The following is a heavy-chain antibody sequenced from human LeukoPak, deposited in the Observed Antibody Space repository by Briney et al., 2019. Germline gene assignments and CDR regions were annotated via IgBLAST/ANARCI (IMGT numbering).Heavy chain of an antibody. J-gene: IGHJ6*01. CDR2: ISSSGSYI. Sequence: GGSLRLSCAASGFTFSSYDMNWVRQAPGKGLEWVASISSSGSYIYYADSMKGRGTISRDNAKDSLYLQVNNLRAEDTAVYYCVRAPDYGMDVWGQGTTVTVSS. V-gene: IGHV3-21*01. CDR3: VRAPDYGMDV. CDR1: GFTFSSYD.